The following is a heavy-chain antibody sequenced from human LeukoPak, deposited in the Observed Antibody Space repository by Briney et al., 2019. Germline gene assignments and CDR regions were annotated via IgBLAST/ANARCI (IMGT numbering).Heavy chain of an antibody. V-gene: IGHV3-21*04. CDR1: GFTFSSYS. Sequence: GGSLRLSCAASGFTFSSYSMNWVRQAPGKGLEWVSSISSSSSYMYYADSVKGRFTISRDNAKNSLYLQMNSLRAEDTAVYYCAKSRIVLVHYFDYWGQGTLVTVSS. J-gene: IGHJ4*02. CDR3: AKSRIVLVHYFDY. D-gene: IGHD1-26*01. CDR2: ISSSSSYM.